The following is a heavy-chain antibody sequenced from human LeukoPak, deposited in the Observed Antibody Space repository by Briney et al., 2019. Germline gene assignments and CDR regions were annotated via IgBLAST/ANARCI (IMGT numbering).Heavy chain of an antibody. V-gene: IGHV1-8*01. J-gene: IGHJ4*02. Sequence: ASVKVSCKASGYTFTSYDINWVRQATGQGLEWMGWMNPNSGNTGYAQKFQGRVTITRNTSISTAYMELSSLRSEDTAVYYCARGFITIFGVGTDYWGQGTLVAVSS. CDR2: MNPNSGNT. CDR1: GYTFTSYD. D-gene: IGHD3-3*01. CDR3: ARGFITIFGVGTDY.